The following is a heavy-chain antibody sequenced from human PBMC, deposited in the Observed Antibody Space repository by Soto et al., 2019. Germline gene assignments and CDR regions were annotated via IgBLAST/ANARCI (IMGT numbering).Heavy chain of an antibody. D-gene: IGHD2-15*01. Sequence: QVQLVQSGTEVKKPGSSVKVSCKASGGSLSTNPISWVRQAPGQGLEWMGGTGSGTGPGNQPQKFQGRLTVTADKSTSTGYMELTNLSSEDTAVYYCARRTSGGFFRFFESWGQGTLVTVSS. V-gene: IGHV1-69*06. CDR2: TGSGTGPG. CDR1: GGSLSTNP. CDR3: ARRTSGGFFRFFES. J-gene: IGHJ4*02.